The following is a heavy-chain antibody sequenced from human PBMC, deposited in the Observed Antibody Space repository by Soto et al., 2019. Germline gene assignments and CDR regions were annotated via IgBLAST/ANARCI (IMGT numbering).Heavy chain of an antibody. CDR2: ISWNSGSI. V-gene: IGHV3-9*01. D-gene: IGHD3-22*01. J-gene: IGHJ4*02. CDR1: GFTFDDYA. Sequence: GGSRRLSCAASGFTFDDYAMHWVRQAPGKGLEWVSGISWNSGSIGYADSVKGRFTISRDNAKNSLYLQMNSLRAEDTALYYCARTPGSSGYDYWGQGTLVTVSS. CDR3: ARTPGSSGYDY.